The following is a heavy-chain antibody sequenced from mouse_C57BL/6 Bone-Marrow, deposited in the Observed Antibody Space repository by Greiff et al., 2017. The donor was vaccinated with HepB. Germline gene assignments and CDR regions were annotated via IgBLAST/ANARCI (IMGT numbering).Heavy chain of an antibody. CDR2: IWSGGST. D-gene: IGHD1-1*01. Sequence: QVHVKQSGPGLVQPSQSLSITCTVSGFSLTSYGVHWVRQSPGKGLEWLGVIWSGGSTDYNAAFISRLSISKDNSKSQVFFKMNSLQADDTAIYYCARTNYYGSSWFAYWGQGTLVTVSA. V-gene: IGHV2-2*01. CDR3: ARTNYYGSSWFAY. J-gene: IGHJ3*01. CDR1: GFSLTSYG.